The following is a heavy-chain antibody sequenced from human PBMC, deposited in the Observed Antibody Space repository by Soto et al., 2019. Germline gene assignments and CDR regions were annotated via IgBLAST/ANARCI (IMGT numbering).Heavy chain of an antibody. V-gene: IGHV1-2*04. CDR3: ARQAIFGVVTTDAFDI. J-gene: IGHJ3*02. Sequence: GASVKVSCKASGYTFTGYYMHWVRQAPGQGLEWMGWINPNSGGTNYAQKFQGWVSMTRDTSISTAYMELSRLRSDDTAVYYCARQAIFGVVTTDAFDIWGQGTMVTVSS. CDR1: GYTFTGYY. CDR2: INPNSGGT. D-gene: IGHD3-3*01.